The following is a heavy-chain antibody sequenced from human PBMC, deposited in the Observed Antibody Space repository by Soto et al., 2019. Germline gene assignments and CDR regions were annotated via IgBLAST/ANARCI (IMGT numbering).Heavy chain of an antibody. Sequence: ASVKVSCKASGGTFSSYAISWVRQAPGQGLEWMGGIIPIFGTANYAQKFQGRVTITADESTSTAYMELSSLRSEDTAVYYCATPCSSTSCYYAFDIWGQGTMVTVSS. CDR3: ATPCSSTSCYYAFDI. D-gene: IGHD2-2*01. CDR2: IIPIFGTA. J-gene: IGHJ3*02. V-gene: IGHV1-69*13. CDR1: GGTFSSYA.